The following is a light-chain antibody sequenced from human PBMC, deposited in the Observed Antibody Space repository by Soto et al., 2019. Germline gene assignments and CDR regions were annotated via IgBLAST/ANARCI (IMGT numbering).Light chain of an antibody. CDR1: ESISGS. V-gene: IGKV1-5*03. J-gene: IGKJ1*01. Sequence: SHMPQNPTTLSASIGDRVTITCRASESISGSLAWYQQKPGKAPKLLIYKVSSLERGVPSRFSGTGSETEFTLTIGSLQPEDFATYYCQQHYALWTFGQGTKVDIK. CDR3: QQHYALWT. CDR2: KVS.